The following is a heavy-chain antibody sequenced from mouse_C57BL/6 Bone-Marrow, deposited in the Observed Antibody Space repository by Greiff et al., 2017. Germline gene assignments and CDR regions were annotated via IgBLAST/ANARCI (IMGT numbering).Heavy chain of an antibody. V-gene: IGHV1-69*01. Sequence: VQLQQPGAELVMPGASVKLSCKASAYTFTSYWMHWVKQRPGQGLEWIGEIDPSDSYTNYNQKFKGKSTLTVDKSSSTAYMQLSSLTSEDSAVYYCAIISYDYDGFAYWGQGTLVTVSA. CDR3: AIISYDYDGFAY. CDR1: AYTFTSYW. J-gene: IGHJ3*01. D-gene: IGHD2-4*01. CDR2: IDPSDSYT.